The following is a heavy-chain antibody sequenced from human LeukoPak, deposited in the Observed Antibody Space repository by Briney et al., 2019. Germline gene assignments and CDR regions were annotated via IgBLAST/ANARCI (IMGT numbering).Heavy chain of an antibody. V-gene: IGHV4-34*01. Sequence: SETLSLTCAVYGGSFSGYYWSWIRQPPGKGLEWIGEINHSGSTNYNPSLKSRVTMSVDTSKNQFSLKLSSVTAADTAVYYCARGISSGWYGAFDIWGQGTMVTVSS. CDR1: GGSFSGYY. J-gene: IGHJ3*02. CDR2: INHSGST. CDR3: ARGISSGWYGAFDI. D-gene: IGHD6-19*01.